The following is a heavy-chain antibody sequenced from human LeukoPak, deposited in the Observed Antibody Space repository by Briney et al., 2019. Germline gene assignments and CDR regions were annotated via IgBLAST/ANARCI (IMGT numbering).Heavy chain of an antibody. J-gene: IGHJ5*02. CDR3: AKDWRAASSWGYWFDP. D-gene: IGHD6-13*01. CDR2: ISGSGGST. CDR1: GFTFSSYA. V-gene: IGHV3-23*01. Sequence: AGGSLRLSCAASGFTFSSYAMSWVRQAPGKWLEWVSAISGSGGSTYYADSVKGRFTISRDNSKNTLYLQMNSLRAEDTAVYYCAKDWRAASSWGYWFDPWGQGTLVTVSS.